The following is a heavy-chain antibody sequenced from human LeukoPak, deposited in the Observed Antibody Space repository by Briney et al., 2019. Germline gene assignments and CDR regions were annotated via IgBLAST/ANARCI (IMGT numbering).Heavy chain of an antibody. Sequence: SETLSLTCTVSGDYINNSSFHWGWIRQAPGKGLEWIGTLYYGGSTSYNPSLKTRVTISVDTSKKQVSLKLNSVSAADAAVYYCAGHSAKNQQVVDHWGQGTLVTVSS. CDR3: AGHSAKNQQVVDH. CDR1: GDYINNSSFH. CDR2: LYYGGST. V-gene: IGHV4-39*01. D-gene: IGHD6-13*01. J-gene: IGHJ4*02.